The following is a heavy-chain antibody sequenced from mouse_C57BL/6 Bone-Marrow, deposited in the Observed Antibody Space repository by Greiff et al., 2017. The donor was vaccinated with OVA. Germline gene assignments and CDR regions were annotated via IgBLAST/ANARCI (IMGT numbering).Heavy chain of an antibody. Sequence: VQLQQSGPVLVKPGASVKMSCKASGYTFTNYYMNWVKQSHGRSLEWIGVIIPYTGGTSYNQKFKGKATLTVDKSSSTAYMELNSLTSEDSAVYYCARGPYYGSKKRYYYAMDYWGQGTSVTVSS. J-gene: IGHJ4*01. D-gene: IGHD1-1*01. CDR1: GYTFTNYY. CDR3: ARGPYYGSKKRYYYAMDY. V-gene: IGHV1-19*01. CDR2: IIPYTGGT.